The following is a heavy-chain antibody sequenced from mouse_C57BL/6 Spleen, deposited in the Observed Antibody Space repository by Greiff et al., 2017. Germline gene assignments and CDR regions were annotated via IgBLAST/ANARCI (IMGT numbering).Heavy chain of an antibody. V-gene: IGHV14-1*01. J-gene: IGHJ4*01. CDR1: GFNIKDYY. CDR2: IDPEDGDT. Sequence: VQLQQSGAELVRPGASVKLSCTASGFNIKDYYMHWVKQRPEQGLEWIGRIDPEDGDTEYAPKFQGKATMTADTSSTTAYLQLSRLTSEDTAVYYGTALYGLRARDYWGQGTSVTVSS. D-gene: IGHD1-1*02. CDR3: TALYGLRARDY.